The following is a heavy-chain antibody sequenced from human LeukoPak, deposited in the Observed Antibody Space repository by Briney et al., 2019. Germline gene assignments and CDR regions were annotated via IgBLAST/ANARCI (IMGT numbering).Heavy chain of an antibody. CDR3: AGRPYYYDSSGYKDFDY. CDR2: IYYSGST. Sequence: SETLSLTCTVSGGSISSSSYYWGWIRQPPGKGLEWIGSIYYSGSTYYNPSLKSRVTISVDTSKNQFSLKLSSVTAADTAVYYCAGRPYYYDSSGYKDFDYWGQGTLVTVSS. CDR1: GGSISSSSYY. D-gene: IGHD3-22*01. V-gene: IGHV4-39*01. J-gene: IGHJ4*02.